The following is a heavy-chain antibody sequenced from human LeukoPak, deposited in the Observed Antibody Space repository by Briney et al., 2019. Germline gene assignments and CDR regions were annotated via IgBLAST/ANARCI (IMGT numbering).Heavy chain of an antibody. D-gene: IGHD6-13*01. Sequence: SETLSLTCAVYGGSFSGYYWSWIRQPPGKGLEWIGEINHSGSTNYNPSLKSRVTISVDTSKNQFSLKLSSVTAADTAVYSCARGCIAAAGTLGYYYMDVWGKGTTVTVSS. CDR2: INHSGST. CDR3: ARGCIAAAGTLGYYYMDV. V-gene: IGHV4-34*01. J-gene: IGHJ6*03. CDR1: GGSFSGYY.